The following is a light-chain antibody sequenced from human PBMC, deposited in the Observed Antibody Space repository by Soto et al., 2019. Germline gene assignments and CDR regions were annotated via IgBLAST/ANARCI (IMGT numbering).Light chain of an antibody. CDR1: QSVSNN. J-gene: IGKJ1*01. CDR3: QQQSNWPRA. V-gene: IGKV3-15*01. CDR2: GAS. Sequence: EIVITQSPVTLSVSPGERATLSCRASQSVSNNLAWYQQKPGQAPRLLIHGASTRATGIPARFSGSGSGTEFTLTISSLQSEDFAIYYCQQQSNWPRAFGQGTKVDIK.